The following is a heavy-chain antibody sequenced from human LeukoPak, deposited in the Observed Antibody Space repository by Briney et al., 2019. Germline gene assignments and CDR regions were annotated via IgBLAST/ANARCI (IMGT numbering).Heavy chain of an antibody. CDR1: GFSFSNNW. V-gene: IGHV3-30*02. CDR3: ARAIGVTRRDAFDI. J-gene: IGHJ3*02. D-gene: IGHD2-21*02. CDR2: IRYDGSNK. Sequence: GGSLRLSCAASGFSFSNNWMSWVRQAPGKGLEWVAFIRYDGSNKYYADSVKGRFTISRDNSKNTLYLQMNSLRAEDTAVYYCARAIGVTRRDAFDIWGQGTMVTVSS.